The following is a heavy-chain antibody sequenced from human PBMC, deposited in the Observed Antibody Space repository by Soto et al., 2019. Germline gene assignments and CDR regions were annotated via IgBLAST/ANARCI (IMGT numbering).Heavy chain of an antibody. Sequence: QVQLVESGGGVVQPGRSLRLSCAASGFTFSSYAMHWVRQAPGKGLEWVAVISYDGSNKYYADSVKGRFTISRDNSKNTLYLQMNSLRAEDTAVYYCARELWFGELFAIPYYYGMDVWGQGTTVTVSS. CDR3: ARELWFGELFAIPYYYGMDV. V-gene: IGHV3-30-3*01. CDR2: ISYDGSNK. CDR1: GFTFSSYA. D-gene: IGHD3-10*01. J-gene: IGHJ6*02.